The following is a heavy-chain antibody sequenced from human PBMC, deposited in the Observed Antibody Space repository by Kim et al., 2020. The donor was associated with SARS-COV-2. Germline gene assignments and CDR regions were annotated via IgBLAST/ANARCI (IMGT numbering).Heavy chain of an antibody. CDR3: AKGPGFNYYYGIDV. V-gene: IGHV3-9*01. J-gene: IGHJ6*02. Sequence: GGSLRLSCAASGFTFDDYAMHWVRQAPGKGLEWVSGISWNSGSIGYADSVKGRFTISRDNAKNSLYLQMNSLRAEDTALYYCAKGPGFNYYYGIDVWGQGTTVTVSS. CDR1: GFTFDDYA. CDR2: ISWNSGSI.